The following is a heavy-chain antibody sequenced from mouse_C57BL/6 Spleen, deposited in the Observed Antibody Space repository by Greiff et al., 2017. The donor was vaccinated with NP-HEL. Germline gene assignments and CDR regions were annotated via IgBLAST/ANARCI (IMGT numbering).Heavy chain of an antibody. J-gene: IGHJ4*01. Sequence: VQLQQSGPELVKPGASVKISCKASGYAFSSSWMNWVKQRPGKGLEWIGRIYPGDGDTNYNGKFKGKATLTADKSSSTAYMQLSSLTSEDSAVYFCARSITTVVAPLYYYAMDYWGQGTSVTVSS. CDR3: ARSITTVVAPLYYYAMDY. CDR1: GYAFSSSW. V-gene: IGHV1-82*01. CDR2: IYPGDGDT. D-gene: IGHD1-1*01.